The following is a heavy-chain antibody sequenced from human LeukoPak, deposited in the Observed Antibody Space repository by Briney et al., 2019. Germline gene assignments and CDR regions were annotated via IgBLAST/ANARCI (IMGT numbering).Heavy chain of an antibody. D-gene: IGHD1-26*01. J-gene: IGHJ4*02. V-gene: IGHV4-31*03. CDR3: ARAQWELMSREFDY. CDR1: GGSISSGGYY. Sequence: SETLSLTCTVSGGSISSGGYYWSWIRQHPGKGLKWIGYIYYSGSTYYNPSLKSRVTISVDTSKNQFSLKLSSVTAADTAVYYCARAQWELMSREFDYWGQGTLVTVSS. CDR2: IYYSGST.